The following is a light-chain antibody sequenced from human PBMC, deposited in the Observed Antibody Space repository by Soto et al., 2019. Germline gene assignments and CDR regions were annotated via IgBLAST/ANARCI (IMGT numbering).Light chain of an antibody. Sequence: QPVLTQSPSSSASLGASVKLTCTLSSGHSNYAIAWHQQQQAKGPRFLMKVKSGCSHIKGDGIPDRFSGSSAGAERHLFSYSPPSECEAYYYCQTWGAGRASVVFVGGTQLTVL. J-gene: IGLJ7*01. V-gene: IGLV4-69*01. CDR3: QTWGAGRASVV. CDR2: VKSGCSH. CDR1: SGHSNYA.